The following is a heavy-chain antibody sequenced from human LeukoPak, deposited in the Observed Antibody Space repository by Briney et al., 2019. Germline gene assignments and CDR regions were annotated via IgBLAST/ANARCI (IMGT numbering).Heavy chain of an antibody. CDR1: GFTFSSYS. Sequence: GSLRLSCAASGFTFSSYSMNWVRQAPGKGLEWVSSISSSSSYIYYADSVKGRFTISRDNAKNSLYLLLNSLRVEDTAVYYCARGSTLGSCTSSSCHNWFDPWGQGTLVTVSS. CDR2: ISSSSSYI. V-gene: IGHV3-21*01. J-gene: IGHJ5*02. D-gene: IGHD2-2*01. CDR3: ARGSTLGSCTSSSCHNWFDP.